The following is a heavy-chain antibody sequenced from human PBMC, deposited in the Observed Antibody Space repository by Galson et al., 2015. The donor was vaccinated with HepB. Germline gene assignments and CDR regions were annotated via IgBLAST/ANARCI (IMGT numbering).Heavy chain of an antibody. CDR3: ASASYDWNGMDI. J-gene: IGHJ6*02. Sequence: SLRLSCAASGFTFSYYAMHWVRQAPGKGLQWVAVTSFDGGNSYYTDSVKGRFTISRDNSKNTLYLQMNSLRTDDTAVYYCASASYDWNGMDIWGQGTTVTVSS. V-gene: IGHV3-30-3*01. CDR1: GFTFSYYA. CDR2: TSFDGGNS. D-gene: IGHD1-20*01.